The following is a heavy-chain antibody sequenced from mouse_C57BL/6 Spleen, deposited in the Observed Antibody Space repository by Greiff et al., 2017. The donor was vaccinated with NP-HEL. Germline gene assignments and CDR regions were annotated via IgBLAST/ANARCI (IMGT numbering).Heavy chain of an antibody. CDR3: ARDTTVVAPYYYAMDY. CDR2: IHPNSGST. Sequence: QVQLKQPGAELVKPGASVKLSCKASGYTFTSYWMHWVKQRPGQGLEWIGMIHPNSGSTNYNEKFKSKATLTVDKSSSTAYVQLSSLTSEDSAVYYCARDTTVVAPYYYAMDYWGQGTSVTVSS. D-gene: IGHD1-1*01. V-gene: IGHV1-64*01. CDR1: GYTFTSYW. J-gene: IGHJ4*01.